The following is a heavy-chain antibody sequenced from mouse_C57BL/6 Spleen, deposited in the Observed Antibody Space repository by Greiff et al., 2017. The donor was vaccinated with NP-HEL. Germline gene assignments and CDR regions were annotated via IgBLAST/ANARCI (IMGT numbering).Heavy chain of an antibody. CDR3: ARPHYHGSSPYYFDY. V-gene: IGHV1-75*01. CDR1: GYTFTDYY. D-gene: IGHD1-1*01. CDR2: IFPGSGST. J-gene: IGHJ2*01. Sequence: QVQLQQSGPELVKPGASVKISCKASGYTFTDYYINWVKQRPGQGLEWIGWIFPGSGSTYYNEKFKGKATLTVDKSSSTAYMLLSSLTSEDSAVYFCARPHYHGSSPYYFDYWGQGTTLTVSS.